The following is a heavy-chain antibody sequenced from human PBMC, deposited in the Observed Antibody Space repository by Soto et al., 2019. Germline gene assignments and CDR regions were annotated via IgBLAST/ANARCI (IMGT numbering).Heavy chain of an antibody. CDR2: IKSAGSTT. V-gene: IGHV3-74*01. Sequence: EVQLVESGGGLVQPGGSLRLSCAASGFTFISYWMHWVRQAPGKGLVWVSRIKSAGSTTIYADSVKGRFTISRDNAKNTLYLQMNSLTVDDTAVYYCARRYCSGGSCYQLDYWCRGTLVTVSS. D-gene: IGHD2-15*01. CDR1: GFTFISYW. CDR3: ARRYCSGGSCYQLDY. J-gene: IGHJ4*02.